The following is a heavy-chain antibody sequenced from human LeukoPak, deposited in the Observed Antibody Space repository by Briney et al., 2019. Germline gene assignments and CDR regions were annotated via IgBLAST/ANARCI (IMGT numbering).Heavy chain of an antibody. CDR3: VKGFYDVLTAYWGGGDY. J-gene: IGHJ4*02. CDR1: GFTFNSYA. Sequence: GGSLRLSCSASGFTFNSYAMHWVRQAPGKGLEYVSAIRVNGGIAYTADSVKGRFTISRDNSKNTLYLQMSSLRAVDRAVYYCVKGFYDVLTAYWGGGDYWGQGTLVTVSS. V-gene: IGHV3-64D*06. CDR2: IRVNGGIA. D-gene: IGHD3-9*01.